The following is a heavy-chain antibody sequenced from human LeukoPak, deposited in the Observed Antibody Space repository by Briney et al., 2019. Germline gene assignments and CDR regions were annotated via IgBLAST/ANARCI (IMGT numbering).Heavy chain of an antibody. D-gene: IGHD6-13*01. CDR1: GGSISSYY. CDR3: ARHLADGSSWYERPFDF. V-gene: IGHV4-59*08. Sequence: SETLSLTCTVSGGSISSYYWSWIRQPPGKGLESLGYIHYSGSTSYSPSLRSRLTVSVDTSKNQFSLKLTSVTAADAAVYYCARHLADGSSWYERPFDFWGQGTLVTVSS. CDR2: IHYSGST. J-gene: IGHJ4*02.